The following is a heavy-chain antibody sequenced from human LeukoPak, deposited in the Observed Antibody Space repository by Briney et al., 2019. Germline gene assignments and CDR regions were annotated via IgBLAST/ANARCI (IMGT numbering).Heavy chain of an antibody. CDR3: ARGDHVKYQLRVFDY. J-gene: IGHJ4*02. CDR2: INHSGST. V-gene: IGHV4-34*01. D-gene: IGHD2-2*01. Sequence: PSETLSLTCAVYGGSFSGYYWSWIRRPPGKGLEWIGEINHSGSTNYNPSLKSRVTISVDTSKNQFSLKLGSVTAADTAVYYCARGDHVKYQLRVFDYWGQGTLVTVSS. CDR1: GGSFSGYY.